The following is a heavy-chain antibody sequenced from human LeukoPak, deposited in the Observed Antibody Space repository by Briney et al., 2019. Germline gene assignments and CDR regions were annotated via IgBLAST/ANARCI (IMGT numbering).Heavy chain of an antibody. CDR1: GYTLTGYY. V-gene: IGHV1-18*04. Sequence: GASVKVSCKASGYTLTGYYMHWVRQAPGQGLEWMGWISAYNGNTNYAQKLQGRVTMTTDTSTSTAYMELRSLRSDDTAVYYCARDWSMGYWGQGTLVTVSS. CDR2: ISAYNGNT. J-gene: IGHJ4*02. D-gene: IGHD2-8*02. CDR3: ARDWSMGY.